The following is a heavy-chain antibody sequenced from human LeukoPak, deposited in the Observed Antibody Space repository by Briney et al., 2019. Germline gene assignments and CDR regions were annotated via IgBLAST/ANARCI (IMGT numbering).Heavy chain of an antibody. CDR2: IYIGGGT. CDR1: GFTVSSNY. D-gene: IGHD3-10*01. CDR3: AREVWSAMVRGVIRL. J-gene: IGHJ4*02. V-gene: IGHV3-53*01. Sequence: GGSLRLSSAASGFTVSSNYMSWVRQAPGKGLEWVSVIYIGGGTYYADSVKGRFTISRDNSKNTLYLQMNSLRAEDTAVYYCAREVWSAMVRGVIRLWGQGTLVTVSS.